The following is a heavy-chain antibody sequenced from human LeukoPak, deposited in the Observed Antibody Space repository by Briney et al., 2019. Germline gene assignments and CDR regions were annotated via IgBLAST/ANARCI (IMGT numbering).Heavy chain of an antibody. CDR3: ARDLGITIFGALGY. CDR1: GGSVSSGTYY. J-gene: IGHJ4*02. D-gene: IGHD3-3*01. CDR2: IYTNGDT. Sequence: SETLSLTCTVSGGSVSSGTYYWSWIRQPAGKGLEWIGRIYTNGDTKYNPSLKSRVTISIDTSKNQFSLRLSSVTAADTAVYYCARDLGITIFGALGYWGQGTLVTVSS. V-gene: IGHV4-61*02.